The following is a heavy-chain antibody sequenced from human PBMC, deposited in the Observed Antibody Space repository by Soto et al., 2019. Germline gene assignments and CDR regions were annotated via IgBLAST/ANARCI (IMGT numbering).Heavy chain of an antibody. D-gene: IGHD2-2*01. J-gene: IGHJ5*02. Sequence: SETLSLTCTVSGGSISSSSYYWGWIRQPPGKGLEWIGSIYYSGTTYYNPSLKSRVTISVDTSKNQFSLKLSSVTAADTAVYYCVRQDYILVPAPSVGLNWFDPWGQGTLVTVSS. CDR1: GGSISSSSYY. CDR2: IYYSGTT. CDR3: VRQDYILVPAPSVGLNWFDP. V-gene: IGHV4-39*01.